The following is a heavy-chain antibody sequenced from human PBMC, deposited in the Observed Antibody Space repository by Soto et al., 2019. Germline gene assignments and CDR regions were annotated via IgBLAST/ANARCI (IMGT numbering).Heavy chain of an antibody. CDR2: ISGSGGST. D-gene: IGHD3-10*01. CDR1: GFTFSSYA. CDR3: AKDREARITMVRGVGHDY. J-gene: IGHJ4*02. V-gene: IGHV3-23*01. Sequence: GGSLRLSCAASGFTFSSYAMSWVRQAPGKGLEWVSAISGSGGSTYYADSVKGRFTISRDNSKNTLYLQMNSLRAEDTAVYYCAKDREARITMVRGVGHDYWGQGTLVTVSS.